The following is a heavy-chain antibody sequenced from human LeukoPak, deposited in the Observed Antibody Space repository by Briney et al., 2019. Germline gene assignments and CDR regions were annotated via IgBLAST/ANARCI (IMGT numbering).Heavy chain of an antibody. CDR3: ATGDFWSGYFDY. CDR1: GYTLTELS. J-gene: IGHJ4*02. Sequence: ASVNVSCKVSGYTLTELSMHWVRQAPGKGLEWMGGFDPEDGETIYAQKFQGRVTMTEDTSTDTAYMELSSLRSEDTAVYYCATGDFWSGYFDYWGQGTLVTVSS. V-gene: IGHV1-24*01. D-gene: IGHD3-3*01. CDR2: FDPEDGET.